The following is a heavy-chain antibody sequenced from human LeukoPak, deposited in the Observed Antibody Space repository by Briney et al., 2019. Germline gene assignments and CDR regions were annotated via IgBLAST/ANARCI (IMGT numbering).Heavy chain of an antibody. Sequence: SQTLSLTCAVSGGSISSGGYSWSWIRQPPGKGLEWIGYIYHSGSTYYNPSPKSRVTISVDRSKNQFSLKLSSVTAADTAVYYCARGTMVRGVADAFDIWGQGTMVTVSS. CDR3: ARGTMVRGVADAFDI. V-gene: IGHV4-30-2*01. D-gene: IGHD3-10*01. CDR1: GGSISSGGYS. J-gene: IGHJ3*02. CDR2: IYHSGST.